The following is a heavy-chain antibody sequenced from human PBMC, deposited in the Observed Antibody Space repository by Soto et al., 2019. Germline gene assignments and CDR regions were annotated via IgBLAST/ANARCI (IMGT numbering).Heavy chain of an antibody. Sequence: GGSLRLSCAASGFTFSSYAMSWVRQAPGKGLEWVSAISGSGGSTYYADSVKGRFTISRDNSKNTLYLQMNSLRAEDTAVYYCAGRYYYGSGIRYYGMDVWGQGTTDTVSS. CDR3: AGRYYYGSGIRYYGMDV. CDR2: ISGSGGST. V-gene: IGHV3-23*01. D-gene: IGHD3-10*01. J-gene: IGHJ6*02. CDR1: GFTFSSYA.